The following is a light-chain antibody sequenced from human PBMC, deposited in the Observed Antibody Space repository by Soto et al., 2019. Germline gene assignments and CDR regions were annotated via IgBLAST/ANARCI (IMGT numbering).Light chain of an antibody. V-gene: IGKV3-11*01. CDR1: QSVSSY. Sequence: EIVLTQSLATLSLSPGERATLSCRASQSVSSYLAWYQQKPGQAPRLLIYDAYNRATGIPARFSGSGSGTDFTLTIRSLEPEDFAVYYCQQRSSWPLTFGGGTKVDIK. CDR3: QQRSSWPLT. CDR2: DAY. J-gene: IGKJ4*01.